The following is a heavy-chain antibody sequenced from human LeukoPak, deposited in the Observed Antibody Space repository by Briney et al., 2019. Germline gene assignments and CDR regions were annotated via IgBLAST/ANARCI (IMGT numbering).Heavy chain of an antibody. Sequence: GRSLRLSSAASVFTFDDYAMHWVRQAPGKGLEWVSGISWNSGSIGYADSVKGRFTISRDNAKNSLYLQMNSLRAEDMALYYCAKEQDGGFDYWGQGTLVTVSS. V-gene: IGHV3-9*03. CDR3: AKEQDGGFDY. CDR2: ISWNSGSI. CDR1: VFTFDDYA. J-gene: IGHJ4*02. D-gene: IGHD3-16*01.